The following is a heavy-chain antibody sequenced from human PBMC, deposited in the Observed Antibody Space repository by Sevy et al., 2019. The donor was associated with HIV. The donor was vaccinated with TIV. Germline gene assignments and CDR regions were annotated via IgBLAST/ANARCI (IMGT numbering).Heavy chain of an antibody. CDR3: GRHVDSLHDNSGYDQFYFYFHMDV. CDR1: DYTFTTYG. CDR2: ISAYNGNT. Sequence: ASVKVSCKASDYTFTTYGISWVRQAPGQGLEWMGWISAYNGNTYYAQSLQGRVTMTTDTSTSTAYMELRSLSSDDTAVNYCGRHVDSLHDNSGYDQFYFYFHMDVWGKGTTVTVSS. V-gene: IGHV1-18*01. J-gene: IGHJ6*03. D-gene: IGHD3-22*01.